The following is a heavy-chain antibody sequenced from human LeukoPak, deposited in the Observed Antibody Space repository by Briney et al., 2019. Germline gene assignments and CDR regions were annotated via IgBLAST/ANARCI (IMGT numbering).Heavy chain of an antibody. CDR1: GGSISSYY. D-gene: IGHD1-14*01. CDR2: IYTSGST. CDR3: ARAPTSGNHSMYWFHP. Sequence: SETLSLTCTVSGGSISSYYWSWIRQPAGKGLEWIGRIYTSGSTNYNPSLKSRVTMSVDTPKNQFSLKLSSVTAADTAVYYCARAPTSGNHSMYWFHPWGQETLVTVSS. J-gene: IGHJ5*02. V-gene: IGHV4-4*07.